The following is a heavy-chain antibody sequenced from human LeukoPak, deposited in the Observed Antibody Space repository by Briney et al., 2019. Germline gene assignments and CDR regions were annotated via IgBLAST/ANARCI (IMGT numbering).Heavy chain of an antibody. J-gene: IGHJ4*02. CDR1: GYTLTELS. CDR3: ATLLYSGSDGWPFDY. Sequence: GASVKVSCEVSGYTLTELSMHWVRQAPGKGLEWMGGVDPEDGETIYAQKFQGRVTMTEDTSTDTAYMELSSLRSEDTAVYYCATLLYSGSDGWPFDYWGQGTLVTVSS. V-gene: IGHV1-24*01. D-gene: IGHD1-26*01. CDR2: VDPEDGET.